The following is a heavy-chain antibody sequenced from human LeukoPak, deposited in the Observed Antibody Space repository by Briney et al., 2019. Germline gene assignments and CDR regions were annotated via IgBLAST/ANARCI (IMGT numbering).Heavy chain of an antibody. CDR2: ISSSSSYI. D-gene: IGHD3-9*01. Sequence: PGGSLRLSCAASGFTFSSYSMNWVRQAPGKGLEWVSSISSSSSYIYYADSVKGRFTIPRDNAKNSLYLQMNSLRAEDTAVYYCARVPGRELRYFDWLLYRDYYFDYWGQGTLVTVSS. V-gene: IGHV3-21*01. CDR1: GFTFSSYS. CDR3: ARVPGRELRYFDWLLYRDYYFDY. J-gene: IGHJ4*02.